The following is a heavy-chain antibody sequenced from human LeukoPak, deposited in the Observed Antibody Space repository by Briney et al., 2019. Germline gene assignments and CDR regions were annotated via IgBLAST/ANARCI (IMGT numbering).Heavy chain of an antibody. D-gene: IGHD1-14*01. CDR2: MNPNSGNT. Sequence: GASVKVSCKASGYTFTSYDINWVRQATGQGLEWMGWMNPNSGNTGYAQKFQGRVTMTEDTSTDTAYMELSSLRSEDTAVYYCATDLIRRADPWGQGTLVTVSS. CDR3: ATDLIRRADP. V-gene: IGHV1-8*01. J-gene: IGHJ5*02. CDR1: GYTFTSYD.